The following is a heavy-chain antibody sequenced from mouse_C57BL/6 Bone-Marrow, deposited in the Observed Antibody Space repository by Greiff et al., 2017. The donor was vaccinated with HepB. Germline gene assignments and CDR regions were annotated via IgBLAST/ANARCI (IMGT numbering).Heavy chain of an antibody. D-gene: IGHD1-1*01. CDR1: GFTFTDYY. CDR2: IRNKANGYTT. J-gene: IGHJ3*01. V-gene: IGHV7-3*01. CDR3: ASPNYYGSSYEFAD. Sequence: EVKLMESGGGLVQPGGSLSLSCAASGFTFTDYYMSWVRQPPGKALEWFGFIRNKANGYTTEYSASVKGRFTISRDNSPSILYLQVNALGAKDSATDYCASPNYYGSSYEFADWGKGTLVTGSA.